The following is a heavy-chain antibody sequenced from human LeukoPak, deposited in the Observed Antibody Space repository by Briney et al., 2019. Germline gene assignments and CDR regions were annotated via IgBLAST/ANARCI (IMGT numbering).Heavy chain of an antibody. CDR2: ISWDGGST. Sequence: TGGSLRLSCAASGFTFDDYAMHWVRQAPGKGLEWVSLISWDGGSTYYADSVEGRFTISRDNSKNSLYLQMNSLRAEDTALYYCAKDIVGGAENYMDVWGKGTTVTVSS. V-gene: IGHV3-43D*04. D-gene: IGHD6-19*01. CDR1: GFTFDDYA. CDR3: AKDIVGGAENYMDV. J-gene: IGHJ6*03.